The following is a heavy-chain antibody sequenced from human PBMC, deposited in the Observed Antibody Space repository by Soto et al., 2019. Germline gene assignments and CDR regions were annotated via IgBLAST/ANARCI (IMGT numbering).Heavy chain of an antibody. J-gene: IGHJ3*01. Sequence: EVQLVESGGSLVQPGESLRRSCAASGFTFSYYWMHWVRQAPGKGLVWVSRIHSDGSSTTYAESVKGRFTISRDNARNTLYLQMNSLRAEDTAVYYCARGDRGAFDLWGQGTVLTVSS. CDR3: ARGDRGAFDL. CDR2: IHSDGSST. CDR1: GFTFSYYW. V-gene: IGHV3-74*01. D-gene: IGHD1-26*01.